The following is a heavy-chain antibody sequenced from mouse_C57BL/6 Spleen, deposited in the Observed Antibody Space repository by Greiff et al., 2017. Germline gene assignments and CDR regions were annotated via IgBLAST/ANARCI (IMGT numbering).Heavy chain of an antibody. V-gene: IGHV1-15*01. D-gene: IGHD1-1*01. CDR2: IDPETGGT. CDR1: GYTFTDYE. CDR3: TRWDYYGSSYVDYFDY. Sequence: VQLKESGAELVRPGASVTLSCKASGYTFTDYEMHWVKQTPVHGLEWIGAIDPETGGTAYNQKFKGKAILTADKSSSTAYMELRSLTSEDSAVYYCTRWDYYGSSYVDYFDYWGQGTTLTVSS. J-gene: IGHJ2*01.